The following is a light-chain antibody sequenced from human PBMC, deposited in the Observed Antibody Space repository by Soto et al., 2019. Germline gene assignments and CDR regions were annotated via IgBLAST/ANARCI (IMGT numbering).Light chain of an antibody. Sequence: IQMTQSPSTLSASVGDRVTITCRASQSIRSWLAWYQQKPGKAPNLLIFDASSLETGVPSRFSGSGSGTEFTLTISSLQPDDFATYYCQQYNTYWTFGQGTKVDIK. V-gene: IGKV1-5*01. J-gene: IGKJ1*01. CDR1: QSIRSW. CDR3: QQYNTYWT. CDR2: DAS.